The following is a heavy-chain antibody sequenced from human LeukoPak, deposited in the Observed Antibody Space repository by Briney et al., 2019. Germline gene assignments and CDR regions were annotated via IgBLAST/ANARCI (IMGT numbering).Heavy chain of an antibody. V-gene: IGHV3-30*02. J-gene: IGHJ4*02. CDR1: GFTFSSHG. Sequence: PGGSLRLSCAASGFTFSSHGMHWVRQAPGKGLEWVTFIRSDGGGHSYGDSVKGRFTLSRDNFKNTLYLQMNSLRAEDTAIYYCVRDRDWGFDYWGQGTLVTVSS. CDR2: IRSDGGGH. CDR3: VRDRDWGFDY. D-gene: IGHD3/OR15-3a*01.